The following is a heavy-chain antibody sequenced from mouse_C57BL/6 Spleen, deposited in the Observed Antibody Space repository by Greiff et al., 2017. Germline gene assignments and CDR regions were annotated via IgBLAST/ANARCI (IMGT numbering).Heavy chain of an antibody. D-gene: IGHD1-1*01. CDR3: ARWDYYGSSGFY. CDR2: INPNNGGT. V-gene: IGHV1-22*01. J-gene: IGHJ2*01. CDR1: GYTFTDYN. Sequence: EVQLQQSGPELVKPGASVKMSCKASGYTFTDYNMHWVKQSHGKSLEWIGYINPNNGGTSYNQKFKGKATLTVNKSSSTAYMELRSLTSEDSAVYYCARWDYYGSSGFYWGQGTTLTVSS.